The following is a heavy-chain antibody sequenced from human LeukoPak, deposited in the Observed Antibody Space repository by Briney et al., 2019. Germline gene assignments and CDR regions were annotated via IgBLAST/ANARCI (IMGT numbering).Heavy chain of an antibody. CDR3: ARADYYYYYGMDV. Sequence: SETLSLTCTVSGGSISSYYWSWIRQPPGKGLEWIGYIYYSGSTNYNPSLKSRVTISVDTSKNQFSLKLSSVTAADTAVYYCARADYYYYYGMDVWGQGTTVTVSS. J-gene: IGHJ6*02. CDR2: IYYSGST. CDR1: GGSISSYY. V-gene: IGHV4-59*12.